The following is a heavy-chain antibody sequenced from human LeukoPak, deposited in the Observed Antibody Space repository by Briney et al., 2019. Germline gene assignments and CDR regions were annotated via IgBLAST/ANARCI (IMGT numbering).Heavy chain of an antibody. CDR2: IWYDGSNK. V-gene: IGHV3-33*06. CDR3: AKSVAIYFYYGLDV. CDR1: GFTFSSYG. Sequence: GGSLRLSCAASGFTFSSYGMHWVRQAPGKGLEWVAVIWYDGSNKYYADSVKGRFTISRDNSKNTLFLQMNSLRVEDTAPYYCAKSVAIYFYYGLDVWGQGTTVTVPS. D-gene: IGHD3-3*01. J-gene: IGHJ6*02.